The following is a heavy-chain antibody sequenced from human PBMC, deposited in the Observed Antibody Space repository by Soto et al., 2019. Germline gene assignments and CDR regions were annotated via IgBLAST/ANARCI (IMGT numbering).Heavy chain of an antibody. CDR3: ARLGAYYQSLDP. J-gene: IGHJ5*02. CDR1: DGSISPYY. D-gene: IGHD3-22*01. V-gene: IGHV4-59*08. Sequence: SETLSLTCTVSDGSISPYYWSWIRQPPGKGLEWIGYIYYAGTTTYNPSLKSRVSISIDTSKSEVSLKLTSVTAADTAVYYCARLGAYYQSLDPWGPGTLVTV. CDR2: IYYAGTT.